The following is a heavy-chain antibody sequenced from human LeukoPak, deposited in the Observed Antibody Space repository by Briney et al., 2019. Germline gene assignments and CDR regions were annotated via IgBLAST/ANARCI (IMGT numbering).Heavy chain of an antibody. V-gene: IGHV4-59*01. CDR3: ARETYYYGSGSYYNLFFDY. Sequence: SETLSLTCTVSGGSISSYYWSWIRQPPGKGLEWIGEINHSGSTNYNPSLKSRVTISVDTSKNQFSLKLSSVTAADTAVYYCARETYYYGSGSYYNLFFDYWGQGTLVTVSS. CDR1: GGSISSYY. J-gene: IGHJ4*02. CDR2: INHSGST. D-gene: IGHD3-10*01.